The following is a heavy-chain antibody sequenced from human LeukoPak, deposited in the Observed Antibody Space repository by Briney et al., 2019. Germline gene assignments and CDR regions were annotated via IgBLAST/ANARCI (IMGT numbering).Heavy chain of an antibody. J-gene: IGHJ4*02. Sequence: SETLSLTCTVSGGSIRSYYWSWIRQPPGKGLEWIGYIYYSGSTNYNPSLKSRISISVDTSKNQFSLKLSSVTAADTAVYYCARTGSTVTMLYPFDHWGQGTLVTVSS. CDR2: IYYSGST. V-gene: IGHV4-59*01. CDR3: ARTGSTVTMLYPFDH. D-gene: IGHD4-17*01. CDR1: GGSIRSYY.